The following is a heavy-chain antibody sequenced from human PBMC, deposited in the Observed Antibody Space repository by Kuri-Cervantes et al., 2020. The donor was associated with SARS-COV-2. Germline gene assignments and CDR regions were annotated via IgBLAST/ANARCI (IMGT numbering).Heavy chain of an antibody. J-gene: IGHJ6*02. V-gene: IGHV1-69*06. CDR2: IIPIFGTA. Sequence: SVKVSCKASGGTFSSYAISWVRQAPGQGLEWMGGIIPIFGTANYAQKFQGRVTITADKSTSTAYMELSSLRSEDTAVYYCARDRDDFWSGYRVNYYYYGMDAWGQGTTVTVSS. CDR1: GGTFSSYA. CDR3: ARDRDDFWSGYRVNYYYYGMDA. D-gene: IGHD3-3*01.